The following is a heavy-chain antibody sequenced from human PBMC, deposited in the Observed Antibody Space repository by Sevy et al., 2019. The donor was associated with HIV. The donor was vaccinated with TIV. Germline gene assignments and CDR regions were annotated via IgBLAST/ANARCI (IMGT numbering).Heavy chain of an antibody. Sequence: GGSLRLSCTASGFTFGDYAMSWFRQAPGKGLEWVGFIRSKAYGGTTEYAASVKGRFTISRDDSKSIAYLKMNSLKTEDTAVYYCTRAFSSSGWRDAFDIWGQGTMVTVSS. CDR3: TRAFSSSGWRDAFDI. V-gene: IGHV3-49*03. D-gene: IGHD6-19*01. CDR2: IRSKAYGGTT. J-gene: IGHJ3*02. CDR1: GFTFGDYA.